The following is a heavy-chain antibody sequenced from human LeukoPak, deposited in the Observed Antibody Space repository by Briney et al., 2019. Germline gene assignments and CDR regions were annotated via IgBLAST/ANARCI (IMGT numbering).Heavy chain of an antibody. CDR3: VRDPLSGNYEPRDYFHY. Sequence: GGSLRLSCAASGFTFSRSALHWVRQAPGKGLEWVAVISNDGSNEYYADSVRGRFTISRDNSMNTMYLQMNSLRAEDTAVYYCVRDPLSGNYEPRDYFHYWGQGTLVTVSS. J-gene: IGHJ4*02. CDR2: ISNDGSNE. V-gene: IGHV3-30*14. CDR1: GFTFSRSA. D-gene: IGHD3-22*01.